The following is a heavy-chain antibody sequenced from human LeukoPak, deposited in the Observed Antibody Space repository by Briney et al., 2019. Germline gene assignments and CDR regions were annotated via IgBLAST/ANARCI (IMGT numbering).Heavy chain of an antibody. V-gene: IGHV1-18*01. CDR1: GYTFTSYG. J-gene: IGHJ6*03. CDR3: ARDLQYYDFWSGYSPDYYMDV. D-gene: IGHD3-3*01. Sequence: ASVKVSCKASGYTFTSYGISWVRQAPGQGLEWMGRISAYNGNTNYAQKLQGRVTMTTDTSTSTAYMELRSLRSDDTAVYYCARDLQYYDFWSGYSPDYYMDVWGKGTTVTVSS. CDR2: ISAYNGNT.